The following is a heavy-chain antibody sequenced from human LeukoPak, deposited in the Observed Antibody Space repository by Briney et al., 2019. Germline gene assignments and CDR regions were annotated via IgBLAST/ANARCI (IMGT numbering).Heavy chain of an antibody. CDR3: ASLMVRGVAFDY. Sequence: GGSLRLSCAASGFTFSSYGMHWVRQAPGKGLEWVAVIWYDGSNKYYADSVKGRFTISRDNAKNSLYLQMNSLRAEDTAVYYCASLMVRGVAFDYWGQGTLVTVSS. V-gene: IGHV3-33*03. J-gene: IGHJ4*02. CDR2: IWYDGSNK. CDR1: GFTFSSYG. D-gene: IGHD3-10*01.